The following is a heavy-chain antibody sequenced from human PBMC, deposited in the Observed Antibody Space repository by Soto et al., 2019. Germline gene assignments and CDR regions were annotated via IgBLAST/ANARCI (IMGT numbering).Heavy chain of an antibody. CDR2: INPSGGST. CDR1: GYTFTSYY. J-gene: IGHJ6*02. Sequence: QVQLVQSGAEVKKPGASVKVSCKASGYTFTSYYMHWVRQAPGQGLEWMGIINPSGGSTSYAQKFQGRVTMTRDTSTSTVYMELSSLRSEDTAVYYCARDPVYSSSWYGYYYYGMDVWGQGTTVTVSS. D-gene: IGHD6-13*01. V-gene: IGHV1-46*01. CDR3: ARDPVYSSSWYGYYYYGMDV.